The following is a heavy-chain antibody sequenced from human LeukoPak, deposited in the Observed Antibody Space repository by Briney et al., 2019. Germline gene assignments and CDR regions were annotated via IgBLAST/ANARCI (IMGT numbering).Heavy chain of an antibody. CDR3: ARQDYRRGYSYGQIDY. V-gene: IGHV5-51*01. D-gene: IGHD5-18*01. CDR2: IYPGDSDT. J-gene: IGHJ4*02. CDR1: GYSFTDYW. Sequence: GESLKISCKASGYSFTDYWIVWVRQMPGKGLEWMGAIYPGDSDTRYSPSLDGQVTISADKSVSTTYLQWSSLQASDTAMYYCARQDYRRGYSYGQIDYWGQGTLVAVSS.